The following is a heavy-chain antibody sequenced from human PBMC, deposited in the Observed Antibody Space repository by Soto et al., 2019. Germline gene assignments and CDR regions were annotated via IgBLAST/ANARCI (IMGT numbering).Heavy chain of an antibody. Sequence: SLRLSCAASGFTFSSYAMSWVRQAPGKGLEWVSAISGSGGSTYYADSVKGRFTISRDNSKNTLYLQMNSLRAEDTAVYYCANFFYDYVWGSYRYPFDYWGQGTLVTVSS. D-gene: IGHD3-16*02. CDR2: ISGSGGST. V-gene: IGHV3-23*01. CDR3: ANFFYDYVWGSYRYPFDY. CDR1: GFTFSSYA. J-gene: IGHJ4*02.